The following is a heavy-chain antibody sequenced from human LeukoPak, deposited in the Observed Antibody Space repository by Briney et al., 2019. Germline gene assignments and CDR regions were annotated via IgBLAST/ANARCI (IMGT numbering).Heavy chain of an antibody. D-gene: IGHD3-10*01. V-gene: IGHV1-3*01. CDR1: GYTFTSYA. Sequence: ASVKVSCKASGYTFTSYAMHWVRQAPGQRLEWMGWINAGNGNTKYSQEFQDRVTITKDTSTGTAYMDLRNLRTDDTAMYYCARNGRVRRVVKDLFEYWGQGTLVAVSS. J-gene: IGHJ4*02. CDR3: ARNGRVRRVVKDLFEY. CDR2: INAGNGNT.